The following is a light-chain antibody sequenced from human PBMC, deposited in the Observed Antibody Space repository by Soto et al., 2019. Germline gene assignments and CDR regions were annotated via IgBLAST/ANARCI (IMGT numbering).Light chain of an antibody. J-gene: IGLJ2*01. CDR2: EVS. CDR1: SSDVGGYDY. V-gene: IGLV2-14*01. Sequence: QYALTQPASVSGSPGQSITISCTGSSSDVGGYDYVSWYQQHPGKAPKLMIYEVSNRPSGVSNRFSGSKSGNTASLTISGLQAEDEADYYCCSYTGSLTLLFGGGTKVTVL. CDR3: CSYTGSLTLL.